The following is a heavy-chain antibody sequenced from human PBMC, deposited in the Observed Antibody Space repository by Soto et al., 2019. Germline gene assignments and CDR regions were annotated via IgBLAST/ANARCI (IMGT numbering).Heavy chain of an antibody. Sequence: GGSLRLSCAASGFTFSSYGMHWVRQAPGKGLEWVSSISCSGVNKYYADSVKGRFTISRDNSESTLYLQMNSLRAEDSDVYYCTKLRGYSGYDSAGYWGPGTLVTVSS. CDR3: TKLRGYSGYDSAGY. V-gene: IGHV3-23*01. D-gene: IGHD5-12*01. CDR1: GFTFSSYG. CDR2: ISCSGVNK. J-gene: IGHJ4*02.